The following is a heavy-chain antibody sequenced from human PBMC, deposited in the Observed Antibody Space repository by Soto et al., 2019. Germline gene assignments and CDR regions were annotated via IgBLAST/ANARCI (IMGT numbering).Heavy chain of an antibody. CDR1: GYTFTIYG. J-gene: IGHJ4*02. CDR3: ARDTGRKGVVTAIHHY. D-gene: IGHD2-21*02. Sequence: ASVKVSRKASGYTFTIYGISWVRQATGQGLEWMGWISAYNGNTNYAQKLQGRVTMTTDTSTSTAYMELRSLRSGDTAVYYCARDTGRKGVVTAIHHYRGQGTLVTVSS. CDR2: ISAYNGNT. V-gene: IGHV1-18*01.